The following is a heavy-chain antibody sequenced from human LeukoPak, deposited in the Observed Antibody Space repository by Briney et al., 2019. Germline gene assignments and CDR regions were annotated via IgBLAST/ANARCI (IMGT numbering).Heavy chain of an antibody. V-gene: IGHV3-7*01. D-gene: IGHD2-2*01. J-gene: IGHJ4*02. CDR3: ARVDGDIVVVPAAIDY. Sequence: PGGSLRLSCAASGFTFSSYWMSWVRQAPGKGLEWVANIKQDGSEKYYVDSVKGRFTISRDNAKNSLYLQMNSLRAEDTAVYYCARVDGDIVVVPAAIDYWGQGTLVTVSS. CDR2: IKQDGSEK. CDR1: GFTFSSYW.